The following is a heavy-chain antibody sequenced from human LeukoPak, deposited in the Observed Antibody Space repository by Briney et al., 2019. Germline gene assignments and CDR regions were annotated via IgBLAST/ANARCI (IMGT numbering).Heavy chain of an antibody. Sequence: SETLSLTCTVSGGSISSYYWSWIRQPPGKGLEWIGYIYYSGSTNYNPSLKSRVTISVDTSKNQFSLKLSSVTAADTAVYYCARGVSGDATGDYFDYWGQGTLVTVSS. CDR1: GGSISSYY. V-gene: IGHV4-59*08. CDR3: ARGVSGDATGDYFDY. D-gene: IGHD4-17*01. CDR2: IYYSGST. J-gene: IGHJ4*02.